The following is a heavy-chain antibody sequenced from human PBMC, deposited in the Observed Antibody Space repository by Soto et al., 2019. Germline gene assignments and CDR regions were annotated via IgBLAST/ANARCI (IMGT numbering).Heavy chain of an antibody. Sequence: SVKVSCKASGFTFTSSAMQWVRQARGQRLEWIGWIVVGSGNTNYAQKFQERVTITRDMSTSTAYMELSSLRSEDTAVYYCAAGGGYCSSTSCYAGDYGMDVWGQGTTVTVSS. J-gene: IGHJ6*02. CDR1: GFTFTSSA. V-gene: IGHV1-58*02. D-gene: IGHD2-2*01. CDR2: IVVGSGNT. CDR3: AAGGGYCSSTSCYAGDYGMDV.